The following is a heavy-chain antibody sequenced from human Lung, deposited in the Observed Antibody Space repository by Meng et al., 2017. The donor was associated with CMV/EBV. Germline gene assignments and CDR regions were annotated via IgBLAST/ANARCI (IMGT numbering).Heavy chain of an antibody. CDR3: ARDPPRPGYNFDS. V-gene: IGHV3-74*01. Sequence: GESXKISCAASGFTFSGYWMHWVRQAPGKGLVWVSRIKSDDSSISYADSVKGRFTISRDNAKNTLYLQMNSLRDEDTAVYYCARDPPRPGYNFDSWGQGPLVTVSS. CDR1: GFTFSGYW. D-gene: IGHD5-18*01. J-gene: IGHJ4*02. CDR2: IKSDDSSI.